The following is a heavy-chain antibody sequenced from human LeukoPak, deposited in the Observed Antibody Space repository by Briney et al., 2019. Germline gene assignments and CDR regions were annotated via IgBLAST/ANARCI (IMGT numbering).Heavy chain of an antibody. J-gene: IGHJ6*03. CDR3: ARDRRSIAAAGTTYYYYYMDV. D-gene: IGHD6-13*01. CDR1: GGSFSGYY. V-gene: IGHV4-34*01. Sequence: SETLSLTCAVYGGSFSGYYWSWIRQPPGKGLEWIGEINHSGSTNYNPSLKSRVTISVDTSKNQFSLKLSSVTAADTAVYYCARDRRSIAAAGTTYYYYYMDVWGKGTTVTVSS. CDR2: INHSGST.